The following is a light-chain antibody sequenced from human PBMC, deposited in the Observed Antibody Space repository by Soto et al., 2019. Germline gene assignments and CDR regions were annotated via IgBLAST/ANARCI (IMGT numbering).Light chain of an antibody. CDR1: SSDVCAYNY. Sequence: QSALTQLPSAYGSPGHSVTISRTGNSSDVCAYNYLSWYQQHPGKAATLMIYEVSKRPSGVPDRFSGSKSGNTASLTVSGLQAEDEADYYCSSYTSTSTDVVGTGTKVTVL. V-gene: IGLV2-8*01. J-gene: IGLJ1*01. CDR2: EVS. CDR3: SSYTSTSTDV.